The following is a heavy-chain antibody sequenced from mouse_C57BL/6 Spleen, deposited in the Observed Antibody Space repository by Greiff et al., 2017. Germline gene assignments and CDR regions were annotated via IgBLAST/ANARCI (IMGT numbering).Heavy chain of an antibody. CDR3: EYVEVYAMDY. V-gene: IGHV1-82*01. CDR1: GYAFSSSW. CDR2: IYPGDGDT. Sequence: QVQLQQSGPELVKPGASVKISCKASGYAFSSSWMNWVKQRPGKGLEWIGRIYPGDGDTNYNGKFKGTATLTADKSSSTAYMQLSSLTSEDSAVYFCEYVEVYAMDYWGQGTSVTVSS. J-gene: IGHJ4*01. D-gene: IGHD2-14*01.